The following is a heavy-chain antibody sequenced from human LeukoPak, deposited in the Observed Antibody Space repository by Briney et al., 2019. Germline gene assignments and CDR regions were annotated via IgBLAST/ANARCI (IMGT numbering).Heavy chain of an antibody. CDR1: GGTFSSYA. CDR3: ARALGQYCSGGSCYWFDP. V-gene: IGHV1-69*10. Sequence: ASVKVSCKASGGTFSSYAISWVRQAPGQGLEWMGGIIPILGIANYAQKFQGRVTITADKSTSTAYMELSSLRSEDTAVYYCARALGQYCSGGSCYWFDPWGQGTLVTVSS. J-gene: IGHJ5*02. D-gene: IGHD2-15*01. CDR2: IIPILGIA.